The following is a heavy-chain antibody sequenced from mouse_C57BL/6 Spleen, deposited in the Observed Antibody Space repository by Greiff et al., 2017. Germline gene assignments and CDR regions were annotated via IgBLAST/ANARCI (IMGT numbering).Heavy chain of an antibody. D-gene: IGHD1-1*01. CDR3: THITTVVATFDY. CDR1: GFNIKDYY. Sequence: VQLQQSGAELVRPGASVKLSCTASGFNIKDYYMHWVKQRPEQGLEWIGRIDPEDGDTEYAPKFQGKATMTADTSSNTAYLQLSSLTSEDTAVYYCTHITTVVATFDYWGQGTTLTVSS. CDR2: IDPEDGDT. J-gene: IGHJ2*01. V-gene: IGHV14-1*01.